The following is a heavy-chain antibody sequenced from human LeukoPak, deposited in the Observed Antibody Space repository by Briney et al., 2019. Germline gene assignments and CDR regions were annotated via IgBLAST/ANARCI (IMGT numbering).Heavy chain of an antibody. V-gene: IGHV6-1*01. D-gene: IGHD3-9*01. J-gene: IGHJ4*02. Sequence: SQTLSLTCAISGDSVSSNSAAWNWIRQSPSRGLEWLGRTYYRSKWYNDYAVSVKSRITINPDTSKNQFSLQLNSVTPEDTAVYYCARDLAYFDWLLPQMDYWGQGTLVTVSS. CDR3: ARDLAYFDWLLPQMDY. CDR2: TYYRSKWYN. CDR1: GDSVSSNSAA.